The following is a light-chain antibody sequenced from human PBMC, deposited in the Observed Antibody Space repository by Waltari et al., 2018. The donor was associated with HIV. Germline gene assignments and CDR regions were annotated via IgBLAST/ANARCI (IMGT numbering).Light chain of an antibody. CDR3: QQYNSYPLT. CDR1: EYLSSW. V-gene: IGKV1-5*03. J-gene: IGKJ4*01. Sequence: DTQMTQSPDTLSASVGARVTIVCRANEYLSSWLAWYQQRPGMRPKLLIYKASVLERGVSARFSGSGSGTNFALTISDLQADDVATYFCQQYNSYPLTFGGGTKVEI. CDR2: KAS.